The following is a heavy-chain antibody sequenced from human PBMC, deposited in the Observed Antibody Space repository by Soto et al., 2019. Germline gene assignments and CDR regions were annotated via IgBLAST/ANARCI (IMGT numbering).Heavy chain of an antibody. CDR1: GFTFSSYG. D-gene: IGHD6-13*01. Sequence: EVQLLESGGGLVKPGGSLRLSCAASGFTFSSYGMNWVRQAPGKGLEWVSSISSSSSYIYYADSVKGRFTISRDNAKNYLYLQMNSLRAEDTDVYSCARDLVAAAGRGYGWFDPWGQGTLVTVSS. J-gene: IGHJ5*02. V-gene: IGHV3-21*01. CDR3: ARDLVAAAGRGYGWFDP. CDR2: ISSSSSYI.